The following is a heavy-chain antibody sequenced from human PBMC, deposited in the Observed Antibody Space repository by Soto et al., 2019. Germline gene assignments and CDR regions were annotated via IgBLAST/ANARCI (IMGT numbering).Heavy chain of an antibody. V-gene: IGHV3-30*03. CDR2: ISYDGSVT. J-gene: IGHJ5*02. Sequence: QVKLVESGGGVVQPGRSLRLSCVASGFSFSDYGLHWVRQAPGKGLEWVAFISYDGSVTDLGESVKGRFAISRDNSDNTLYLQMTSLRTEETAVDYCAREGRTMIVVNHWFETWGQGTLVTVSS. CDR3: AREGRTMIVVNHWFET. D-gene: IGHD3-22*01. CDR1: GFSFSDYG.